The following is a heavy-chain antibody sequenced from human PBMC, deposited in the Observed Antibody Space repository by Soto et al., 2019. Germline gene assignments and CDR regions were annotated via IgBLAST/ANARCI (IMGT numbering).Heavy chain of an antibody. CDR1: GFTFSNAW. CDR3: TTDGDSGGDSVPTAAEYFQH. CDR2: IKSKTDGGTT. V-gene: IGHV3-15*07. Sequence: GGSLRLSCAASGFTFSNAWMNWVRQAPGKGLEWVGRIKSKTDGGTTDYAAPVKGRFTISRDDSKNTLYLQMNSLKTEDTAVYYCTTDGDSGGDSVPTAAEYFQHWGQGTLVTVSS. J-gene: IGHJ1*01. D-gene: IGHD2-21*02.